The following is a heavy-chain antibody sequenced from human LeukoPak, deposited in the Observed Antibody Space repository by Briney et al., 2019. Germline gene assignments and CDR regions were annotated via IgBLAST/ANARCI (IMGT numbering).Heavy chain of an antibody. Sequence: ASVKVSCKASGYTFTGYFMHWVRQAPGQGLEWMGWINPNSGGTNYAQKFQGRVTMTRDTSISTAYMELSRLRSEGTAVYYCARSLRYFAWLRLDYWGQGTLVTVSS. CDR2: INPNSGGT. CDR3: ARSLRYFAWLRLDY. D-gene: IGHD3-9*01. CDR1: GYTFTGYF. J-gene: IGHJ4*02. V-gene: IGHV1-2*02.